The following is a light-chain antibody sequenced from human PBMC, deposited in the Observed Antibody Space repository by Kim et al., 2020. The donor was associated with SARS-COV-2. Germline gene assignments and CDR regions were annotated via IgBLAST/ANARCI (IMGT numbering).Light chain of an antibody. Sequence: PGGTVTPTCDSSTGTVTYNHSPYWFQQKPGQAPRTLIYDTKNKYSWTPARFSGSLLGGKAGLTLSGAQPEDEADYYCFLSFNGARVFGGGTQLTVL. CDR3: FLSFNGARV. CDR2: DTK. CDR1: TGTVTYNHS. V-gene: IGLV7-46*01. J-gene: IGLJ2*01.